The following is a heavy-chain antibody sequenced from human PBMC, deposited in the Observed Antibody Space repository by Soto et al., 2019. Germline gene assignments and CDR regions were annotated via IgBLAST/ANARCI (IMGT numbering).Heavy chain of an antibody. J-gene: IGHJ4*02. V-gene: IGHV1-69*13. D-gene: IGHD3-22*01. CDR3: ASRRYDSSGYSPFDY. CDR2: IIPIFGTA. Sequence: GXSVKVSCKASGGTFSSYAISWVRQDPGQGLEWMGGIIPIFGTANYAQKFQGRVTITADESTSTAYMELSSLRSEDTAVYYCASRRYDSSGYSPFDYWGQGFLVTVSS. CDR1: GGTFSSYA.